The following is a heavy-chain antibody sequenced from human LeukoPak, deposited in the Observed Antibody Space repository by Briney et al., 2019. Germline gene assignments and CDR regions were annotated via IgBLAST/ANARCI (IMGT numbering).Heavy chain of an antibody. CDR1: GYTFTSYA. V-gene: IGHV7-4-1*02. CDR3: ATTSHYDFWSGYSNWFDP. D-gene: IGHD3-3*01. J-gene: IGHJ5*02. Sequence: ASVKVSCKASGYTFTSYAMNWVRQAPGQGLEWMGWINTNTGNPTYAQGFTGRFVLSLDTSVSTAYLQISSLKAEDTAVYYCATTSHYDFWSGYSNWFDPWGQGTLVTVSS. CDR2: INTNTGNP.